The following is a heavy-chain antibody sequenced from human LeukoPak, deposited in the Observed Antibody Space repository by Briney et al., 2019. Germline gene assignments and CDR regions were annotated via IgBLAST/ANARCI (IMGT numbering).Heavy chain of an antibody. CDR3: ARDTSGYYGRYEH. CDR1: GASTSNKF. CDR2: ISYTGTT. V-gene: IGHV4-59*01. D-gene: IGHD3-3*01. J-gene: IGHJ4*02. Sequence: PSETLSLTCDVSGASTSNKFWSWIRHPPGKGLEWIGYISYTGTTNYNPSLQSRVTISVDTSKNQLSLKVTSMTAADTAVYYCARDTSGYYGRYEHWGQGTLVTVSS.